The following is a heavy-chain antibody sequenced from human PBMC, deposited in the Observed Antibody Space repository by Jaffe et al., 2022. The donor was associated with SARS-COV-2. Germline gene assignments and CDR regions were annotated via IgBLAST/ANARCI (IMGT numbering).Heavy chain of an antibody. V-gene: IGHV3-7*01. J-gene: IGHJ6*03. CDR3: ARAVTMVRGFSLHYYYYYYMDV. CDR1: GFTFSDYW. D-gene: IGHD3-10*01. Sequence: EVQLVESGGGLVQPGGSQRLSCAASGFTFSDYWMSWIRQAPGKGLEWVANINQDGTEKYYVDSVKGRFTISRDNAKNSLYLQINSLRAEDTAVYYCARAVTMVRGFSLHYYYYYYMDVWGRGTTVTVSS. CDR2: INQDGTEK.